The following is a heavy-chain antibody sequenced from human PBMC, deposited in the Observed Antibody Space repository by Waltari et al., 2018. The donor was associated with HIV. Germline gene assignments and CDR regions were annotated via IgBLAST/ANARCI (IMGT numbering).Heavy chain of an antibody. CDR2: ISSSGTTI. Sequence: QVQLVESGGGLVKPGGSLRLSCAASGFVFSDFYMSWFRQAPGKGREWMSYISSSGTTIYYRDSVKGRFTISRDNAKNSLSLQMNSLRAEDTAVYYCASPGPYCGGDCYLDWGPGTLVTVSS. CDR1: GFVFSDFY. D-gene: IGHD2-21*02. CDR3: ASPGPYCGGDCYLD. J-gene: IGHJ4*02. V-gene: IGHV3-11*01.